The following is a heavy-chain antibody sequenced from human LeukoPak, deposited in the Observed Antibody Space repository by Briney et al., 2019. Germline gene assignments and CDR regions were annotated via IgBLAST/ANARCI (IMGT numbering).Heavy chain of an antibody. CDR1: GGSISSYY. Sequence: ASETLSLTCTVSGGSISSYYWSWIRQPPGKGLEWIGYIYYSGSTNYNPSLKSRVTISVDTSKNQFSLKLSSVTAADTAVYYCARESSDNAFDVWGQGTMVTVSS. CDR2: IYYSGST. CDR3: ARESSDNAFDV. J-gene: IGHJ3*01. V-gene: IGHV4-59*01. D-gene: IGHD3-10*01.